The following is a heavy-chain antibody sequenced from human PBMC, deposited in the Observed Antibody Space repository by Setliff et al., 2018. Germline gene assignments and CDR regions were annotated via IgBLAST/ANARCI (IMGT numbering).Heavy chain of an antibody. D-gene: IGHD3-10*01. V-gene: IGHV3-53*01. CDR1: GFSFGSFW. CDR2: LDNDGST. J-gene: IGHJ4*02. CDR3: RLWFGELLRDY. Sequence: GGSLRLSCAASGFSFGSFWMSWVRQAPGKGLEWVSLLDNDGSTYYADSVKGRFTISRDNSKNTLYLQMSSLRTEDTAVYYCRLWFGELLRDYWGQGTLVTVSS.